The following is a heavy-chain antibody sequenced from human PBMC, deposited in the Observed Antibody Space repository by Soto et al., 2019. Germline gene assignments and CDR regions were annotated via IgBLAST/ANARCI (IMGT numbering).Heavy chain of an antibody. Sequence: SVKVSCKASGGTFSSYAISWVRQAPGQGLEWMGGIIPIFGTANYAQKFQGRVKITADESTSTAYMELSSLRSEDTAVYYCARATRLSIVVVPAAIPETRMDVWGQGTTVTVSS. CDR3: ARATRLSIVVVPAAIPETRMDV. V-gene: IGHV1-69*13. D-gene: IGHD2-2*02. J-gene: IGHJ6*02. CDR1: GGTFSSYA. CDR2: IIPIFGTA.